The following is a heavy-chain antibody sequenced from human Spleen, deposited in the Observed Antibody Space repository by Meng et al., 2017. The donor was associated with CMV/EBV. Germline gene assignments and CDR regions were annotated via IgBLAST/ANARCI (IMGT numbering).Heavy chain of an antibody. V-gene: IGHV3-30-3*01. CDR1: GFTFSSYA. CDR3: ARDGTYSNYGPDY. CDR2: ISYDGSNK. D-gene: IGHD4-11*01. J-gene: IGHJ4*02. Sequence: LSLTCAASGFTFSSYAMHWVRQAPGKGLEWVAVISYDGSNKYYADSVKGRFTISRDNSKNTLYLQMNSLRAEDTAVYYCARDGTYSNYGPDYWGQGTLVTVSS.